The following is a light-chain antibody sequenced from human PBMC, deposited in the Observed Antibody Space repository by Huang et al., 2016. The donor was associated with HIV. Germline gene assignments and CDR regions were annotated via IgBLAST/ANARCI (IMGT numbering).Light chain of an antibody. CDR2: GAA. Sequence: EIVMTQFPASLPVSPGDRATLSCRARQSVSSDLDWYQKKPGQAPRLLIYGAAARATGVPPRFSGSGSGTNFTLTISSLQSEDFALYYCHQYNDWPRTFGQGTKVEVK. V-gene: IGKV3-15*01. J-gene: IGKJ1*01. CDR3: HQYNDWPRT. CDR1: QSVSSD.